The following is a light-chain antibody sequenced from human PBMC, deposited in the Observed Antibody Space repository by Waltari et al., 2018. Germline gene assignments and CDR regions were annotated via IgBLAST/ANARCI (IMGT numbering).Light chain of an antibody. V-gene: IGKV1-17*01. CDR3: QQYNSYPLT. CDR2: GAT. Sequence: DIQMTQSPSSLSASVGDRVTITCRASQGISADLGWYQQKPGKAPKRLIFGATTLDSGVPSRFSGSGSGTEFSLTISSLQPEDFATYYCQQYNSYPLTFGGGTKVDIK. CDR1: QGISAD. J-gene: IGKJ4*01.